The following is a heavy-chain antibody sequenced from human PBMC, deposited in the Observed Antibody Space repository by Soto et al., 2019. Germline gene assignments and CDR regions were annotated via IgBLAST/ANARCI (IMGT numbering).Heavy chain of an antibody. D-gene: IGHD3-22*01. V-gene: IGHV3-23*01. CDR1: GFTFTSYS. CDR2: VSGSGGST. Sequence: EVQLLESGGGSVQPGGSLRLSCAASGFTFTSYSLTWVRQAPGKGLEWVSGVSGSGGSTRYADSVKGRFSISRDNSKNTLYLQMNSLRAEDTAVYYCAKGWDISYDSSFQHWGQSTLVTVSS. CDR3: AKGWDISYDSSFQH. J-gene: IGHJ1*01.